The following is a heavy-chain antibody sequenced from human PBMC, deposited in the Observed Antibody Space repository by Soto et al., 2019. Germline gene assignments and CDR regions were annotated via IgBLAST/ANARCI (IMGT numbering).Heavy chain of an antibody. D-gene: IGHD3-22*01. CDR2: ISGSGGST. CDR3: GKDRGGGRVVVVIRVGGMDV. V-gene: IGHV3-23*01. CDR1: GFTFSSYA. J-gene: IGHJ6*02. Sequence: EVQLLESGGGLVQPGGSLRLSCAASGFTFSSYAMSWVRQAPGKGLEWVSAISGSGGSTYYADSVKGRFTISRDNSKNTLYLQMNSLGGEDTAVYFGGKDRGGGRVVVVIRVGGMDVWGQGTTVTVSS.